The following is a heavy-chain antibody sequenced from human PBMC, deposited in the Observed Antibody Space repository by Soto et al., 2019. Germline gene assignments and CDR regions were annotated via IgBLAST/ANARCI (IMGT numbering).Heavy chain of an antibody. J-gene: IGHJ4*02. CDR2: IYSDGST. Sequence: GGSLRLSCAASGFTVSSNYMTWVRQAPGKGLEWVSIIYSDGSTYYADSVRGRFTISRDNSKKTLYLQMDSLRAEDTAVYYCARDGVGATTFFGYFDYWGQGTLVTVSS. V-gene: IGHV3-53*01. CDR3: ARDGVGATTFFGYFDY. CDR1: GFTVSSNY. D-gene: IGHD1-26*01.